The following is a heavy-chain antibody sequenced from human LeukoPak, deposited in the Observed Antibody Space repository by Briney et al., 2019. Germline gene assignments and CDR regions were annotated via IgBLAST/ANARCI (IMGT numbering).Heavy chain of an antibody. J-gene: IGHJ4*02. Sequence: PGGSLRLSCAASGFSFISYGMHWVRQAPGKGLEWVGVISDDGRRKDHADSVKGRFTISRDNSKDTLYLQMNSLRAEDTAVYYCAKRPSDYGDYVSYFDYWGRGTLVTVSS. CDR1: GFSFISYG. D-gene: IGHD4-17*01. V-gene: IGHV3-30*18. CDR3: AKRPSDYGDYVSYFDY. CDR2: ISDDGRRK.